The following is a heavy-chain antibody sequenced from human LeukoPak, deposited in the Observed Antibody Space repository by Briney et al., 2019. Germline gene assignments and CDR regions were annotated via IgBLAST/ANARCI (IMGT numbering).Heavy chain of an antibody. V-gene: IGHV3-30*02. D-gene: IGHD5-24*01. CDR1: GFTFSVYG. CDR2: IRYDGTNK. CDR3: AKEVSRRGVYFDY. Sequence: PGGSLRLSCAASGFTFSVYGMHWVRQAPGKGLEWVSFIRYDGTNKYYIDSVKGRFTISRDNSNNTLYLQMNSLRAEDTAVYYCAKEVSRRGVYFDYWGQGTLVTVSS. J-gene: IGHJ4*02.